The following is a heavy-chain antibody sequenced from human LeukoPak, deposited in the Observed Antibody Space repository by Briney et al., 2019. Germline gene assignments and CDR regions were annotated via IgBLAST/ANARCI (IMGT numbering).Heavy chain of an antibody. J-gene: IGHJ4*02. D-gene: IGHD1-26*01. Sequence: PGGSLRLSCAASGFTFSSYGMHWVRQAPGKGLEWVAVIWSGGSNRFYADSVTGRFTISRDNSKNTLYLQMNSLRAEDMALYYCARELPPLVKYSFDYWGQGTLVTVSS. CDR1: GFTFSSYG. CDR2: IWSGGSNR. CDR3: ARELPPLVKYSFDY. V-gene: IGHV3-33*01.